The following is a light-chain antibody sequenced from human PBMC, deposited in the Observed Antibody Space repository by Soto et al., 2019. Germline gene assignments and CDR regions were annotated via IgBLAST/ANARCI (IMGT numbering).Light chain of an antibody. Sequence: EIVMTQSPAHLSVSPGERATLSCRASQSVSSNLAWYQQKPGQAPRLLIYDASTRATGIPARFSGSGSGTXXXXXXSSLQSEDFAVYYCQQYKNWPPNTLGQGTKLEIK. CDR1: QSVSSN. CDR3: QQYKNWPPNT. V-gene: IGKV3-15*01. CDR2: DAS. J-gene: IGKJ2*01.